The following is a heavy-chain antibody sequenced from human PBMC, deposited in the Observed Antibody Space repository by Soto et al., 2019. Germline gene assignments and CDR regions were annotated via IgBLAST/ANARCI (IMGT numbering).Heavy chain of an antibody. J-gene: IGHJ6*02. CDR1: GFSLSSSGAG. Sequence: QVTVKESGPTLAKPTQTLTLTCSFTGFSLSSSGAGVGWFRQSPGKAQEWLALISWNDEIRYIPSLASRLTITKDTSKDQVVLTLTNVGTVDTATYYCSHLDLRGFSDYTRGWDVWGQATTVTVSS. D-gene: IGHD4-17*01. CDR2: ISWNDEI. CDR3: SHLDLRGFSDYTRGWDV. V-gene: IGHV2-5*01.